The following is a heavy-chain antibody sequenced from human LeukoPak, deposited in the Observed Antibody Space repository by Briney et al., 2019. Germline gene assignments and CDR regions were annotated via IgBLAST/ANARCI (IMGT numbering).Heavy chain of an antibody. CDR1: GFTFSSYW. Sequence: PGGSLRLSCAASGFTFSSYWMSWVRQAPGKGLEWVANIKEDGSEKHYVDSVKGRFTISRDNAKNSLYLQMNSLRAEDTAVYYCAGLVGRGYSYENLAHWGQGTLVTVSS. V-gene: IGHV3-7*03. D-gene: IGHD5-18*01. CDR3: AGLVGRGYSYENLAH. CDR2: IKEDGSEK. J-gene: IGHJ4*02.